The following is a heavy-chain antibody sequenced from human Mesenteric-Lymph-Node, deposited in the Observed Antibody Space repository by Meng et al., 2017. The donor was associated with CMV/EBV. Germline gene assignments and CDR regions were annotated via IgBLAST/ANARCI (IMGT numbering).Heavy chain of an antibody. J-gene: IGHJ4*02. Sequence: SETLSLTCAVYSGSFTDYYWSWIRQPPGKGLEWIGEINHSGNTNYNPSLKSRVTISVDTSKNQFSLKLSSVTAADTAVYYCARRLGYCSSTSCFDTAMAIIPFDYWGQGTLVTVSS. CDR2: INHSGNT. V-gene: IGHV4-34*01. D-gene: IGHD2-2*01. CDR1: SGSFTDYY. CDR3: ARRLGYCSSTSCFDTAMAIIPFDY.